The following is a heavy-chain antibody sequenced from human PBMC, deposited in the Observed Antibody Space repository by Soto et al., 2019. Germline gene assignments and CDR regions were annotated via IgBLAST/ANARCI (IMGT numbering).Heavy chain of an antibody. CDR1: GGSISSGDYY. CDR2: IYYSGST. J-gene: IGHJ4*02. CDR3: ARAPRIAARHFDY. Sequence: QVQLQESGPGLVKPSQTLSLTCTVSGGSISSGDYYWSWIRQPPGKGLEWIGYIYYSGSTYYNPSRKSRVTISVDTSKNQFSLKLSSVTAADTAVHYCARAPRIAARHFDYWGQGTLVTVSS. D-gene: IGHD6-6*01. V-gene: IGHV4-30-4*01.